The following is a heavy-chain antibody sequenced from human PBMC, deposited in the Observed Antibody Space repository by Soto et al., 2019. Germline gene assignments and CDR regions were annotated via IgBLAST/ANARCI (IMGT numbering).Heavy chain of an antibody. CDR1: GGSISRCY. CDR2: IYYSGST. Sequence: XXTLSLACTVRGGSISRCYWSWILQPPGKGLEWIGYIYYSGSTNYNPSLKSRVTISVDTSKNQFSLKLSSVTAAETAVYYCAREPVAIRGYYYYYMDVWGKGTTVTVSS. J-gene: IGHJ6*03. D-gene: IGHD2-2*02. CDR3: AREPVAIRGYYYYYMDV. V-gene: IGHV4-59*01.